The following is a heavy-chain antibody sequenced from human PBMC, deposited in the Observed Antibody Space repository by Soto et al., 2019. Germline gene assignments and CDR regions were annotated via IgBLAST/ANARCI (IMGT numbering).Heavy chain of an antibody. J-gene: IGHJ4*02. Sequence: SLRLSCEASGFTFSGYWMSWVRQAPGKGLGWVADIKHDGSVQYYVDSVKGRFTISRDNAKKLLFLQMNGLRAEDTALYYCARATYSNAWYRFDLWGQGTLVTVSS. CDR2: IKHDGSVQ. CDR1: GFTFSGYW. D-gene: IGHD4-4*01. CDR3: ARATYSNAWYRFDL. V-gene: IGHV3-7*03.